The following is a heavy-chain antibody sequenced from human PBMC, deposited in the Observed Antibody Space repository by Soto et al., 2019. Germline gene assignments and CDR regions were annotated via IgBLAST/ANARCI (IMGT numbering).Heavy chain of an antibody. CDR3: AIPYSGSSRGLDV. Sequence: QAQLRESGPGLVQASQTLSLTCTVSGDSVSSGGYYWTWIRQRPGKGLEWIGYIFHTGSAYYSPSLKTRLSLSIDTSRGQFSLRLTSVTAADTAVYYCAIPYSGSSRGLDVWGQGTTVTVSS. CDR2: IFHTGSA. CDR1: GDSVSSGGYY. D-gene: IGHD5-12*01. J-gene: IGHJ6*02. V-gene: IGHV4-31*03.